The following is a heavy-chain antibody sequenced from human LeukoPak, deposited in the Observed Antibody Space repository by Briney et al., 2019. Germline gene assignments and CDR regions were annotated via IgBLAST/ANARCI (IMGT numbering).Heavy chain of an antibody. D-gene: IGHD3-22*01. V-gene: IGHV3-30-3*01. CDR1: GFTFSSYA. CDR2: ISYDGSNK. J-gene: IGHJ4*02. Sequence: GGSLRLSCAASGFTFSSYAMSWVRQAPGKGLEWVAVISYDGSNKYYADSVKGRFTISRDNSKNTLYLQMNSLRAEDTAVYYCARVLSGYYYDYWGQGTLVTVSS. CDR3: ARVLSGYYYDY.